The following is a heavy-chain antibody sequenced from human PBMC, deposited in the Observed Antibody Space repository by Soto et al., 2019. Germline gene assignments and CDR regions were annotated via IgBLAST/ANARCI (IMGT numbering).Heavy chain of an antibody. CDR2: IYYSGST. J-gene: IGHJ6*01. CDR1: GGSISSSSYY. Sequence: SETLSLTCTVSGGSISSSSYYWGWIRQPPGKGLEWIGSIYYSGSTYYNPSLKSRVTISVDTSKNQFSLKLSSVTAADTAVYYCARLEYSSRGKDYGMDVWGQGTTVTVSS. D-gene: IGHD6-13*01. V-gene: IGHV4-39*01. CDR3: ARLEYSSRGKDYGMDV.